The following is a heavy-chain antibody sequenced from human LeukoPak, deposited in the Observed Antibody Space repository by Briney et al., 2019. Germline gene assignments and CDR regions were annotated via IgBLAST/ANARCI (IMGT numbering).Heavy chain of an antibody. CDR3: AKTALDSRLWRWFDP. D-gene: IGHD3-22*01. V-gene: IGHV3-23*01. Sequence: PGGSLRLSCAASGFTVSSNYMSWVRQAPGKGLEWVSAISGSGGSTYYADSVKGRFTISRDNSKNTLYLQMNSLRAEDTAVYYCAKTALDSRLWRWFDPWGQGTLVTVSS. CDR1: GFTVSSNY. CDR2: ISGSGGST. J-gene: IGHJ5*02.